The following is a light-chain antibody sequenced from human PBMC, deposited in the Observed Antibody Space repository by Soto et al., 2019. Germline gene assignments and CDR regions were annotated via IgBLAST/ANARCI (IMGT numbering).Light chain of an antibody. CDR2: EVI. Sequence: QSVLTQPASVSGAPGQSITISCTGTNSDVNYAPWHQQHPGKAPKLMIYEVINRSSGVSTRFSGSKSGNTASLTISGLQAEDEADYYCSSSTSSNTFVFGTGTKVTVL. CDR3: SSSTSSNTFV. V-gene: IGLV2-14*01. CDR1: NSDVNY. J-gene: IGLJ1*01.